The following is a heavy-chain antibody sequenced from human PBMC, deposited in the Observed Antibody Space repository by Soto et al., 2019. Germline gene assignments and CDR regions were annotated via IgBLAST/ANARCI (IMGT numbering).Heavy chain of an antibody. CDR3: AKGFRYDSSGPYYFDY. V-gene: IGHV3-23*01. CDR2: ISSSGGST. CDR1: GFTFISYA. D-gene: IGHD3-22*01. Sequence: XXSLRLACAASGFTFISYAMRWVLQAPGKGLEWVSGISSSGGSTYYADSVKGRFTISRDNSKNTLYLQMNSLRAEDTAVYYCAKGFRYDSSGPYYFDYWGQGTLVTVSS. J-gene: IGHJ4*02.